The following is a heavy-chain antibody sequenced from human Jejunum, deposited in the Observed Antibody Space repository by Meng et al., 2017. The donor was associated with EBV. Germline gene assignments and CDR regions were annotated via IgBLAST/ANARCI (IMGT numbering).Heavy chain of an antibody. J-gene: IGHJ4*02. CDR1: GFTLSAYA. D-gene: IGHD5-24*01. CDR2: VSGTGGST. CDR3: VRDGYNYIPFDY. V-gene: IGHV3-23*04. Sequence: EVQSVESGGGLVQPGGSLRLSCVASGFTLSAYAMSWVRQAPGKGLEWVSHVSGTGGSTYYADSVKGRFTASRDNSKNMLFLQMNSLRADDTAIYYCVRDGYNYIPFDYWGQGTLVTVSS.